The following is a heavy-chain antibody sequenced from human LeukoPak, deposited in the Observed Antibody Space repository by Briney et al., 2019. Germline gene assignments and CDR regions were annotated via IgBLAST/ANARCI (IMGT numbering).Heavy chain of an antibody. D-gene: IGHD3-3*01. V-gene: IGHV3-23*01. CDR1: GFTFSSYA. Sequence: GGSLRLSCAASGFTFSSYAISWVRQAPGKGLEWVSAISGSGGSTYYADSVKGRFTISRDNSKNTLYLQMNSLRAEDTAVYYCANLYDFWSGFPQDAFDIWGQGTMVTVSS. CDR2: ISGSGGST. J-gene: IGHJ3*02. CDR3: ANLYDFWSGFPQDAFDI.